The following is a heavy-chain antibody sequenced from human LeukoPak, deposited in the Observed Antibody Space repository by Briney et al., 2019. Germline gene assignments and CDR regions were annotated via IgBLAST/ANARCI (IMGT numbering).Heavy chain of an antibody. J-gene: IGHJ4*02. CDR3: ARNYYDSSGYYYVALGSFDY. D-gene: IGHD3-22*01. V-gene: IGHV5-51*01. CDR1: GYSFTNYW. CDR2: IYPGDSDT. Sequence: GESLKISCKGSGYSFTNYWIGWVRQMPGKGLEWMGIIYPGDSDTRYSPSFQGQVTISADKSISTAYLQWSSLKAPDTAMYYCARNYYDSSGYYYVALGSFDYWGQGTLVTVSS.